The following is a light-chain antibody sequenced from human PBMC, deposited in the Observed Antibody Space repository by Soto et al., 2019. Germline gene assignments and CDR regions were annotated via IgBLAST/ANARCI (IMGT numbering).Light chain of an antibody. J-gene: IGLJ3*02. V-gene: IGLV2-8*01. CDR1: SSDVGAYNY. CDR3: SSYAGSNNLP. Sequence: QSALTQPPSASGSPGQSVTISCTGSSSDVGAYNYVSWYKQHPGKAPKLMIYEVTKRPSGVPDRVSGSKSGNTASLTVSGLKAEDEADYYCSSYAGSNNLPFGGGTKLTVL. CDR2: EVT.